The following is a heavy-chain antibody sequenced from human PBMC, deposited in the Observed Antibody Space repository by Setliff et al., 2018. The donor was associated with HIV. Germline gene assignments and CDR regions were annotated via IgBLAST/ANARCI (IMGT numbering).Heavy chain of an antibody. J-gene: IGHJ6*03. D-gene: IGHD1-7*01. V-gene: IGHV4-39*07. CDR2: IYFSGST. Sequence: PSETLSLTCTVSGGSISSSSHYWGWIRQPPGKGLEWIGSIYFSGSTYYNPSLKSRVTISVDTSKNQFSLKLSSVTAADTAVYYCARGDGTKYYYYYYMDVWGKGTTVTVSS. CDR1: GGSISSSSHY. CDR3: ARGDGTKYYYYYYMDV.